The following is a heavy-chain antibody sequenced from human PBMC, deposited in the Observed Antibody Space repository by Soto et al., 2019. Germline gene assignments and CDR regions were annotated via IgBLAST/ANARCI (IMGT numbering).Heavy chain of an antibody. CDR3: ARVVAGHTWDYFDY. CDR2: IYHSGST. Sequence: SETLSLTCTVSGGSMISYYWSWVRQPPGKGLEWIGEIYHSGSTNYNPSLKSRVTISVDRSKNQLSLKLTSVTAADTAVYYCARVVAGHTWDYFDYRGQGTMVTVSS. J-gene: IGHJ4*02. V-gene: IGHV4-59*12. CDR1: GGSMISYY. D-gene: IGHD6-19*01.